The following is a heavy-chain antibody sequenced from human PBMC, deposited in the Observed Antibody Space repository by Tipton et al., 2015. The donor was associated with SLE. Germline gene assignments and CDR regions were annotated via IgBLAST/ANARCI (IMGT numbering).Heavy chain of an antibody. V-gene: IGHV4-59*02. D-gene: IGHD6-13*01. J-gene: IGHJ3*02. Sequence: LRLSCAASGFTVSSNYMSWVRQAPGKGLEWIGYIYYSGSTNYNPSLKSRVTISVDTSKNQFSLKLSSVTAADTAVYYCARDRSSSWGGNAFDIWGQGTMVTVSS. CDR2: IYYSGST. CDR1: GFTVSSNY. CDR3: ARDRSSSWGGNAFDI.